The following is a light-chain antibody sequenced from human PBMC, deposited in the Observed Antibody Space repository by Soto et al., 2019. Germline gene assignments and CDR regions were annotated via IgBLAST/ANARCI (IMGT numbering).Light chain of an antibody. CDR2: GAS. J-gene: IGKJ5*01. V-gene: IGKV3-20*01. CDR3: QQYSSSPPIT. CDR1: QSVTNSY. Sequence: EIVLTQSPDTLSLSPWAVATFYSRAIQSVTNSYLAWYQQRPGQAPRLLIYGASSRATGIPDRFSGSGSETDFTLTISRLEPEDFAVYYCQQYSSSPPITFGQGTRLEN.